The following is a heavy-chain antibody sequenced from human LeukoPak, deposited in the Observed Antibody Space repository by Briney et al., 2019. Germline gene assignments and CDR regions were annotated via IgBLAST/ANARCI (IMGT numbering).Heavy chain of an antibody. J-gene: IGHJ3*02. V-gene: IGHV3-23*01. CDR3: AKDVGVWFGDPHAFDI. CDR1: GFTFSSYA. Sequence: PGGSLRLSCAASGFTFSSYAMSWVRQAPGKGLEWVSAISGSGGSTYYADSVKGRFTISRDNSKNTLYLQMNSLRAEDTAVYYCAKDVGVWFGDPHAFDIWGQGTMVTVSS. D-gene: IGHD3-10*01. CDR2: ISGSGGST.